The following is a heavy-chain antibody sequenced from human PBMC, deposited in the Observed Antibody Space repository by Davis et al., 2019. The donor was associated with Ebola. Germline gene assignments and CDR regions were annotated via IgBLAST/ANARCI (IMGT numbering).Heavy chain of an antibody. CDR3: ARGGQSARLIDY. CDR2: INPNSGGT. CDR1: GGTFSSYI. V-gene: IGHV1-2*06. J-gene: IGHJ4*02. D-gene: IGHD5-12*01. Sequence: ASVKVSCKASGGTFSSYIISWVRQAPGQGLEWMGRINPNSGGTNYAQKFQGRVTMTRDTSISTAYMELSRLRSDDTAVYYCARGGQSARLIDYWGQGTLVTVSS.